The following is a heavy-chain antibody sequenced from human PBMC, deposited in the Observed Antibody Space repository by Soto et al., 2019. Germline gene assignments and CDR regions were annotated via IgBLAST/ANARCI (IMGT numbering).Heavy chain of an antibody. CDR2: ISSSGSTI. J-gene: IGHJ6*03. V-gene: IGHV3-11*01. CDR3: ATPKTRGYCSGGRCYSYYMDV. Sequence: GGSLRLSCAASGFTFSDYYMSWIRQAPGKGLEWVSYISSSGSTIYYADSVKGRFTISRDNAKNSLYLQMNSLRAEDTAVYYCATPKTRGYCSGGRCYSYYMDVWGKGTTVTVSS. D-gene: IGHD2-15*01. CDR1: GFTFSDYY.